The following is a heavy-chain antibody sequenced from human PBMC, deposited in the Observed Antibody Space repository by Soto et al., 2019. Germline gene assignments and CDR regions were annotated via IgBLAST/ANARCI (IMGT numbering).Heavy chain of an antibody. Sequence: QVQLVQSGAEVKKPGSSVKVSCKASGGTFSSYAISWVRQAPGQGLEWMGGIIPIFGTANYTQKFQGRVTITADKSTSTAYMELSSLRSEDPAVYYCASRGYCSGGSCSTGTGGFDPWGQGTLVTVSS. V-gene: IGHV1-69*06. D-gene: IGHD2-15*01. CDR3: ASRGYCSGGSCSTGTGGFDP. CDR2: IIPIFGTA. J-gene: IGHJ5*02. CDR1: GGTFSSYA.